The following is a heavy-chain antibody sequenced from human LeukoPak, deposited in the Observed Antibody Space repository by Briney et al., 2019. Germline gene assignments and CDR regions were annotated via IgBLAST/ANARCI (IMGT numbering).Heavy chain of an antibody. CDR1: GYSISSGYY. CDR2: IYHSGST. D-gene: IGHD1-26*01. Sequence: SETLSLTCAVSGYSISSGYYWGWIRQPPGKGLEWIGSIYHSGSTYYNPSLKSRVTISVDTSKNQFSLNLSSVTAADTAVYYCASKPLLSGSLDYWGQGTLVTVSS. V-gene: IGHV4-38-2*01. J-gene: IGHJ4*02. CDR3: ASKPLLSGSLDY.